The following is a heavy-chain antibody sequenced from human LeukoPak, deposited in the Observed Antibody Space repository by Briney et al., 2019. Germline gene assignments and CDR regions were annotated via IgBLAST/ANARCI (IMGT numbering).Heavy chain of an antibody. V-gene: IGHV3-13*01. CDR2: ISPSGER. CDR1: GFTLSNFD. CDR3: ARGGVGEFLTPRDASDK. D-gene: IGHD3-10*01. J-gene: IGHJ3*02. Sequence: GGSLRLSCAASGFTLSNFDMHWVRQPPGKGLEWVSSISPSGERYYADSVKGRFTISREIGTHALFLQMNGLTAGDTAVYFCARGGVGEFLTPRDASDKWGQGARVVVSS.